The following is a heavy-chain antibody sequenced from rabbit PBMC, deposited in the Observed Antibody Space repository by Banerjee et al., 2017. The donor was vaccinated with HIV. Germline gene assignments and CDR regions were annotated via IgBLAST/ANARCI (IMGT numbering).Heavy chain of an antibody. CDR3: ARVHTSGWGLEYFNL. CDR2: ISSGGTT. V-gene: IGHV1S7*01. D-gene: IGHD4-1*01. CDR1: GIDLSTYG. Sequence: QELVESGGGLVQPGESLKLSCKASGIDLSTYGISWVRQAPGKGLEWIGWISSGGTTWFASWVNGRFTISRDNAQNSLYLQLNSLAAADTATYFCARVHTSGWGLEYFNLWGQGTLVTVS. J-gene: IGHJ4*01.